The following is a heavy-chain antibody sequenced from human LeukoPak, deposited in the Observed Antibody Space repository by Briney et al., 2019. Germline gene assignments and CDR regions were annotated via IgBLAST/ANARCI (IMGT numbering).Heavy chain of an antibody. CDR1: GFTFSSSA. D-gene: IGHD2-15*01. V-gene: IGHV3-23*01. CDR3: AKQLGYCSDGSCYFPY. CDR2: ISNNGGYT. Sequence: GGSLRLSCAASGFTFSSSAMSWVRQAPGKGLEWVSAISNNGGYTYYADSVQGRFTISRDNSKSTLCLQMNSLRAEDTAVYYCAKQLGYCSDGSCYFPYWGRGTLVTVSS. J-gene: IGHJ4*02.